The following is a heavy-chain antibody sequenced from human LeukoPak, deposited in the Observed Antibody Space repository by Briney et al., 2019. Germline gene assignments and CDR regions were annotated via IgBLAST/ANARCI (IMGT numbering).Heavy chain of an antibody. Sequence: GASVKVSCKASGYTFTSYDINWVRQATGQGLEWMGWMNPNSGNTGYAQKFQGRVTITRNTSISTAYMELSSLRSEDTAVYYCARGMGDQLRFLEWYPGGAFDIWGQGTMVTVSS. D-gene: IGHD3-3*01. CDR1: GYTFTSYD. CDR3: ARGMGDQLRFLEWYPGGAFDI. V-gene: IGHV1-8*03. CDR2: MNPNSGNT. J-gene: IGHJ3*02.